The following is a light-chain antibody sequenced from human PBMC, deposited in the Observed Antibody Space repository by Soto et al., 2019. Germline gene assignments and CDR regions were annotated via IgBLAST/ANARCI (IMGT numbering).Light chain of an antibody. CDR3: QQYNGYPWT. CDR1: RSLLYSDGNIY. V-gene: IGKV2-30*01. J-gene: IGKJ1*01. Sequence: EVLVTQSPLYLPVTLGQPASISCRSTRSLLYSDGNIYLNWFHQRPGQPPRRLIHMVSNRDSGVPSRFSGNGSGTEFTLTISRLQPEDLATYFCQQYNGYPWTFGQGTRVGIK. CDR2: MVS.